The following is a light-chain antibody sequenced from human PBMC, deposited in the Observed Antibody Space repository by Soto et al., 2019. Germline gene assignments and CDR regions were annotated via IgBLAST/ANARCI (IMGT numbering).Light chain of an antibody. CDR1: QSISSW. CDR3: LQYNDYPGT. V-gene: IGKV1-5*01. Sequence: DIQMTQSPSTLSASVGDRVTITCRASQSISSWLAWYQQKPGKAPKLLIYDASSLESGVPSRFSGSGSGTEFTLTISSLQPDDFATYYCLQYNDYPGTFGQGTKVDIK. CDR2: DAS. J-gene: IGKJ1*01.